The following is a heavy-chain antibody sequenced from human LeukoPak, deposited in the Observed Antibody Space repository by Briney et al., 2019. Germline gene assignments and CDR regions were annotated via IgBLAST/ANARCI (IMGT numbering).Heavy chain of an antibody. CDR2: ISSSSSYI. V-gene: IGHV3-21*01. CDR1: GFTFSSYS. J-gene: IGHJ3*02. Sequence: PGGSLRLSCAASGFTFSSYSMNWVRQAPGKGLEWVSSISSSSSYIYYADSVKGRFTISRDNAKNSLYLQMNSLRAEDTAVYYCARGELAVVTAISPLRAFDIWGQGTMVTVSS. D-gene: IGHD2-21*02. CDR3: ARGELAVVTAISPLRAFDI.